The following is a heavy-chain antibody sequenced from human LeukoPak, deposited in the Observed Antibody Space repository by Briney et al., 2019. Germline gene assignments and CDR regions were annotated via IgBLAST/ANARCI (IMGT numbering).Heavy chain of an antibody. D-gene: IGHD3-22*01. CDR3: AKKLGHYYDSSGYYYVVSGFDY. V-gene: IGHV3-23*01. Sequence: PGGSLRLSCAASGFTFSSYAMCWVRQAPGKGLEWVSAISGSGGSTYYADSVKGRFTISRDNSKNTLYLQMNSLRAEDTAVYYCAKKLGHYYDSSGYYYVVSGFDYWGQGTLVTVSS. J-gene: IGHJ4*02. CDR2: ISGSGGST. CDR1: GFTFSSYA.